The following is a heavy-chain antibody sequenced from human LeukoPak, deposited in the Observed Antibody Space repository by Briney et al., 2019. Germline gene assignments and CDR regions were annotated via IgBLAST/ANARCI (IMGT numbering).Heavy chain of an antibody. V-gene: IGHV4-59*08. Sequence: SETLSLTCTVPSAAISRSYWIWIRQTPGKGLEWIGYISYSGVSTYNPSLGSRVTISRDTSKNEVSLNLSSVTAADTAVYFCARLPEGVYATSLGWLDPWGQGTRVTVSS. CDR2: ISYSGVS. D-gene: IGHD2-8*01. J-gene: IGHJ5*02. CDR1: SAAISRSY. CDR3: ARLPEGVYATSLGWLDP.